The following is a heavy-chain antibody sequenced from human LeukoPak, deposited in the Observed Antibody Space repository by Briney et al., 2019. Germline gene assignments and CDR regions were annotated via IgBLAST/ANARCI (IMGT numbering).Heavy chain of an antibody. V-gene: IGHV3-23*01. D-gene: IGHD5-18*01. CDR1: GFTFSSYA. CDR2: ISGSGGST. CDR3: AKGPWGGSGYSYVATPFDY. Sequence: GGSLRLSCAASGFTFSSYAMSWVRQAPGKELEWVSAISGSGGSTYYADSVKGRFTISRDNSKNTLYLQMNSLRAEDTAVYYCAKGPWGGSGYSYVATPFDYWGPGTLVTVSS. J-gene: IGHJ4*02.